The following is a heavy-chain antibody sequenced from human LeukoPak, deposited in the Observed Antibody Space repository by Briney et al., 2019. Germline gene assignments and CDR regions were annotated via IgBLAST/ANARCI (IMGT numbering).Heavy chain of an antibody. D-gene: IGHD3-3*01. CDR3: ARDRAWNYFDY. CDR2: ISNDGSRK. CDR1: GFTFSRHG. J-gene: IGHJ4*02. V-gene: IGHV3-30*03. Sequence: GGSLRLSCASSGFTFSRHGMRWVRQAPGKGLEWVAIISNDGSRKYYGHSVEGRFTISRDNSKNTLYLQMDSLRAEDTAVYYCARDRAWNYFDYWGQGTLVTVSS.